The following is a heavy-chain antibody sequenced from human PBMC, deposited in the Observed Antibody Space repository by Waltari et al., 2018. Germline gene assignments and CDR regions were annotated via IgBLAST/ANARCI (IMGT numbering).Heavy chain of an antibody. CDR1: GYSISTGYY. CDR2: IYHSGST. Sequence: QVQLQESGPGLVKPSETPSLTCDVSGYSISTGYYWRWLRQPPGKGLEWIGSIYHSGSTYYHPSLKIRVTISVDTSKTQFSLKLSSVTAADTAVYYCARRGGGSTTWGQGTLVTVSS. J-gene: IGHJ5*02. D-gene: IGHD2-15*01. CDR3: ARRGGGSTT. V-gene: IGHV4-38-2*01.